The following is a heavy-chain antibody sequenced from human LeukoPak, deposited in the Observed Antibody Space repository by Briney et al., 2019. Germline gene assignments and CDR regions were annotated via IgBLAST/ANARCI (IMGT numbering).Heavy chain of an antibody. D-gene: IGHD1-1*01. Sequence: SVKGSCKAFVGTFISYSISWVRQAPGQGREGMGGSIPIFMIANYVQKSQSRVTITTDESTSTAYMGLSSLRSEETAVYYCARAGVDNWNDVVAAFDIWGQGTMVTVSS. CDR3: ARAGVDNWNDVVAAFDI. J-gene: IGHJ3*02. V-gene: IGHV1-69*05. CDR1: VGTFISYS. CDR2: SIPIFMIA.